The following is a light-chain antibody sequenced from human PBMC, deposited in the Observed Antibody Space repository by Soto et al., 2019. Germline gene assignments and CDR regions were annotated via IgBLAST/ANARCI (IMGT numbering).Light chain of an antibody. CDR1: QSVRSY. Sequence: EIVLTQSPATLSLSPGERATLSCRASQSVRSYLAWYQQRPGQAPRLLIYSASTRATGIPARFSGSGSGTEFTLTISSLQSEDFAVYYCHQYNHWLTWTFGQGTKVDI. J-gene: IGKJ1*01. CDR3: HQYNHWLTWT. CDR2: SAS. V-gene: IGKV3-15*01.